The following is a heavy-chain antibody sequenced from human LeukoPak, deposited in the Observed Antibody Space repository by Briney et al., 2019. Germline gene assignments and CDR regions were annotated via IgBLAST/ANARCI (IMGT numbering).Heavy chain of an antibody. J-gene: IGHJ4*02. CDR3: ASSTSSGSYFGTDY. CDR2: IYSGGST. V-gene: IGHV3-53*04. CDR1: GFTVSSNY. D-gene: IGHD3-10*01. Sequence: PGGSLRLSCAASGFTVSSNYMSWVRQAPGKGLEWVSVIYSGGSTYYADSMEGRFTISRHNSKNTLYLQMNSLRAEDTAVYYCASSTSSGSYFGTDYWGQGTLVTVSS.